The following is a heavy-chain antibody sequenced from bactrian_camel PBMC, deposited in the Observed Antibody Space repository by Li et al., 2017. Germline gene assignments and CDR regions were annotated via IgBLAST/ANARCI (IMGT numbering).Heavy chain of an antibody. CDR2: IDSDGDT. V-gene: IGHV3S10*01. Sequence: DVQLVESGGGLVQPGGSLRVSCEASGFTFSTYCMGWFRQAPGKAREGIAVIDSDGDTAYAESVKDRFTISQDNANNTVYLQMNSLKPDDTAAYYCVRVEGDILFGYGVNDWSKGTQVTVS. J-gene: IGHJ7*01. D-gene: IGHD5*01. CDR1: GFTFSTYC.